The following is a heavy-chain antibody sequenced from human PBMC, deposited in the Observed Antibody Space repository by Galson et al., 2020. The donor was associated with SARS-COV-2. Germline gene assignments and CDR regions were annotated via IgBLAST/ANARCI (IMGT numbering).Heavy chain of an antibody. CDR1: GYSISSGYY. D-gene: IGHD1-26*01. V-gene: IGHV4-38-2*02. Sequence: PGGSLRLSCTVSGYSISSGYYWGWIRQPAGKGLAWIGSMHPGGSTYYSPSLKSRVTISLDTSKNQFSLKLTSVTDADTAVYYCARDTGGPTLEGEYWGQGTLVTVSS. J-gene: IGHJ4*02. CDR2: MHPGGST. CDR3: ARDTGGPTLEGEY.